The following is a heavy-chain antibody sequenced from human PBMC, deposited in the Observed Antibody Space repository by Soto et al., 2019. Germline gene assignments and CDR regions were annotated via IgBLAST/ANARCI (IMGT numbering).Heavy chain of an antibody. V-gene: IGHV1-69*01. CDR2: IIPIFGTA. Sequence: QVQLVQSGAEVKKPGSSVKVSCKASGGTFSSYAISWVRQAPGQGLEWMGGIIPIFGTANYAQKFQGRGMIPADESTSTAYRELSSLRSEDTAVYYCARDLDIVVVPAATHGSGMDAWGQGTTVPVSS. D-gene: IGHD2-2*03. CDR3: ARDLDIVVVPAATHGSGMDA. J-gene: IGHJ6*02. CDR1: GGTFSSYA.